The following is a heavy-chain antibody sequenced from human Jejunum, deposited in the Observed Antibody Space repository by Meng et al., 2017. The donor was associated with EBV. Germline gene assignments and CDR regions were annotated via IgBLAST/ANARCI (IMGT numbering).Heavy chain of an antibody. J-gene: IGHJ4*02. CDR2: IKRTTDGGTT. Sequence: EVDVVGAGGGLVKPGESLRLSCAASGFTFTNSHMAWVRQAPGKGLEWVGRIKRTTDGGTTDYAAPVKGRFTISRDDSKNTLYLQMNSLKTEDTAVYYCTDVGGDMIWGQGILVTVSS. D-gene: IGHD3-16*01. CDR3: TDVGGDMI. V-gene: IGHV3-15*01. CDR1: GFTFTNSH.